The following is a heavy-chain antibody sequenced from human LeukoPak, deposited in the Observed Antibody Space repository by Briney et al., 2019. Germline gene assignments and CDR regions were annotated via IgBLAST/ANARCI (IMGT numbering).Heavy chain of an antibody. CDR3: ARDLGYCGGGSCHNWSDP. V-gene: IGHV4-59*01. CDR1: GGSISSFY. Sequence: SETLSLTCIVSGGSISSFYWSWIRQPPGKGLEWIGYIYYSGSTNYNPSLKSRVTISVDTSKSQFSLKLSSVTAADTAMYYCARDLGYCGGGSCHNWSDPWGQGTLVTVSS. D-gene: IGHD2-15*01. CDR2: IYYSGST. J-gene: IGHJ5*02.